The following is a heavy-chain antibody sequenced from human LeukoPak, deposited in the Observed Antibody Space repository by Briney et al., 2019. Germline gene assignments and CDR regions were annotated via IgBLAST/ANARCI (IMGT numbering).Heavy chain of an antibody. CDR2: ISSGATI. J-gene: IGHJ3*02. V-gene: IGHV3-48*03. D-gene: IGHD3-10*01. CDR3: ARDASGTINAFDI. Sequence: GGSLRLSCAASGFTFNTYELNWVRQAPGKGLEWVSYISSGATIYYADSVKGRFTTSKDNAKNSLYLQMNGLRAEDTAVYYCARDASGTINAFDIWGQGTTVTVSS. CDR1: GFTFNTYE.